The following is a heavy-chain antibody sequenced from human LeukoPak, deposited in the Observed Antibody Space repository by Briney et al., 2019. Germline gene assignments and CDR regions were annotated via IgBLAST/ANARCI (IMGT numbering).Heavy chain of an antibody. CDR3: AREVAAAGTSDY. Sequence: PSETLSLTCTVSGGSISSYYWSWIRQPPGKGLEWIGYIYYSGSTYYNPSLKSRVTISVDTSKNQFFLKLSSVTAADTAVYYCAREVAAAGTSDYWGQGTLVTVSS. J-gene: IGHJ4*02. CDR2: IYYSGST. CDR1: GGSISSYY. D-gene: IGHD6-13*01. V-gene: IGHV4-59*12.